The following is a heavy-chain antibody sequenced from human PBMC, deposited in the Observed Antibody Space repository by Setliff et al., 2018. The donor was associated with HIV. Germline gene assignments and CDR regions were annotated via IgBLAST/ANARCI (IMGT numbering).Heavy chain of an antibody. J-gene: IGHJ4*02. CDR1: GEYFSGYY. CDR3: ARGRWSVGSGSPTSSDY. V-gene: IGHV4-34*01. D-gene: IGHD3-10*01. Sequence: PSETLSLTCAVYGEYFSGYYWTWIRQAPGKGLEWIGEVSQSGSTNYNPSLKSRVTISIETSKKPCSLEVRCVTAADTAVYYCARGRWSVGSGSPTSSDYWDQGILVTVSS. CDR2: VSQSGST.